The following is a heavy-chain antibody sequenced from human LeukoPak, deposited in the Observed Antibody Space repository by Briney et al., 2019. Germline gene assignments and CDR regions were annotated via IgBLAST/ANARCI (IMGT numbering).Heavy chain of an antibody. CDR1: GFTVSSKY. J-gene: IGHJ6*02. CDR3: ASDIGDEHSYFYAMDV. D-gene: IGHD5-24*01. CDR2: IYSGGRT. V-gene: IGHV3-66*01. Sequence: GGSLRLSCAASGFTVSSKYMTWVRQAPGKGLEWVSVIYSGGRTYYADSVKGRFTLSRDDTKNTLSLRMNSLRADDTAVYYCASDIGDEHSYFYAMDVWGQGTTVTVSS.